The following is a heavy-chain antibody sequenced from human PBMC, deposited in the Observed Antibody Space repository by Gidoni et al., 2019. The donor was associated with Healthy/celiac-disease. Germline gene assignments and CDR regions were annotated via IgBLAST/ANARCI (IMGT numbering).Heavy chain of an antibody. Sequence: QVQLVESGGGLVKPGGSLRISCAASGFTFSDYYMSWIRQAPGKGLEWVSYISSSSSYTNYADSVKGRFTISRDNAKNSLYLQMNSLRAEDTAVYYCARDGDYGDYEGYGMDVWGQGTTVTVSS. CDR1: GFTFSDYY. V-gene: IGHV3-11*06. CDR2: ISSSSSYT. J-gene: IGHJ6*02. D-gene: IGHD4-17*01. CDR3: ARDGDYGDYEGYGMDV.